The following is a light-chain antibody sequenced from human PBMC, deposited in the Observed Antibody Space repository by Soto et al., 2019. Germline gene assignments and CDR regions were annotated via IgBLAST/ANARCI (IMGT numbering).Light chain of an antibody. CDR2: AAS. Sequence: DIQLTQSPSFLSASVGDRVTITCRASQGISSYLAWYQQKPGQAPKLLIYAASSLQSGVPSRFSGSGSGTDFTLTISSLQPEDFATYYCQQKGTLGQGTRLEI. CDR3: QQKGT. CDR1: QGISSY. V-gene: IGKV1-9*01. J-gene: IGKJ5*01.